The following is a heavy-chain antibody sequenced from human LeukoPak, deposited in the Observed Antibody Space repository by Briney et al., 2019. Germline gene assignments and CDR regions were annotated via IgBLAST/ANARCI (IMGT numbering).Heavy chain of an antibody. CDR2: ISFSSSTI. CDR3: ARKNGLDY. J-gene: IGHJ4*02. V-gene: IGHV3-48*04. CDR1: GFTFSSYS. Sequence: GGSLRLSCAASGFTFSSYSMNWVRQAPGKGLEWVSYISFSSSTIYYADSVKGRFTISRDNAKNSLYPQMNSLRAEDTAVYYCARKNGLDYWGQGTLVTVSS.